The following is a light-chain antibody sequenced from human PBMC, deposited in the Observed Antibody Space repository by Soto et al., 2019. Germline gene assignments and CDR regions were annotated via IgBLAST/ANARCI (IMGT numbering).Light chain of an antibody. V-gene: IGKV3-20*01. J-gene: IGKJ1*01. CDR1: QSVSNSY. CDR2: GAS. Sequence: EIVLTQSPGTLSLSPGERATLSCRASQSVSNSYLAWYQQKPGQAPRLLIYGASSRATGIPDRFSGSGSGTDLALTISRLEPEDFAVYHCQQYGGSPWTFGQGTK. CDR3: QQYGGSPWT.